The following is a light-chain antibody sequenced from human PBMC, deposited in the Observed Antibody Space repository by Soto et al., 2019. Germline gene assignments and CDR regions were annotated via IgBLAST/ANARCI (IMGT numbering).Light chain of an antibody. Sequence: DIQMTQSPSTVSASVGDRVTITCRASQNIISWLAWYQQQPGRAPKLLIYAASIFQSGVPSRFSGSGSGTDFTLPINSLQPEDFATYYCQQAYGFPVTFGQGTRLEIK. V-gene: IGKV1-12*01. J-gene: IGKJ5*01. CDR3: QQAYGFPVT. CDR1: QNIISW. CDR2: AAS.